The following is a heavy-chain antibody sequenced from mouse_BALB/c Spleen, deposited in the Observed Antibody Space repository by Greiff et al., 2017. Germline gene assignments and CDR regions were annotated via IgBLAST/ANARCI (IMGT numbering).Heavy chain of an antibody. CDR1: GYTFTSYW. CDR2: IYPSDSYT. CDR3: TRSITTGPYYFDY. Sequence: QVQLQQPGAELVRPGASVKLSCKASGYTFTSYWINWVKQRPGQGLEWIGNIYPSDSYTNYNQKFKDKATLTVDKSSSTAYMQLSSPTSEDSAVYYCTRSITTGPYYFDYWGQGTTLTVSS. V-gene: IGHV1-69*02. J-gene: IGHJ2*01. D-gene: IGHD1-1*01.